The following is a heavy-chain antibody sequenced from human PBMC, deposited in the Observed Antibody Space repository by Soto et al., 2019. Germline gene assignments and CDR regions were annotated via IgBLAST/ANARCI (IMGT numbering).Heavy chain of an antibody. CDR2: IYFDGITT. CDR1: GFTFNTHW. CDR3: ARDAFCGSGTCRVGHWFDP. J-gene: IGHJ5*02. D-gene: IGHD2-21*01. V-gene: IGHV3-74*01. Sequence: PGGSLRLSCTASGFTFNTHWMHWVRQAPGKGLVWVSRIYFDGITTNYADSVKGRLTVSRDNAKNTVYLHVNTLRDEDTAVYYCARDAFCGSGTCRVGHWFDPWGPGTLVTVSS.